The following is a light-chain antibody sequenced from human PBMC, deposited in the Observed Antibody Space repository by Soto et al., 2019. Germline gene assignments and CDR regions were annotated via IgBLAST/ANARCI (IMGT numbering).Light chain of an antibody. J-gene: IGKJ4*01. CDR1: QSVSSSY. Sequence: EIVLTQSPGTLSVSPGERATLSCMASQSVSSSYSAWYQQPPGEAPSLLIYGASRRATGLPDSFSGSGSGTDFTLTISRLEPEDFVAYYCQQYATDPLTFGGGTKVDI. CDR3: QQYATDPLT. CDR2: GAS. V-gene: IGKV3-20*01.